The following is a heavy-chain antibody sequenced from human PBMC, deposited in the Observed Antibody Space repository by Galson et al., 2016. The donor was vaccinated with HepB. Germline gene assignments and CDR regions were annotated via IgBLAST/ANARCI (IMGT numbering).Heavy chain of an antibody. V-gene: IGHV4-34*01. J-gene: IGHJ4*02. Sequence: ETLSLTCDVSGGPFSGYFWTWIRLPPGKGLEWIGEINHSGITNYNPSLESRVTLSVDTSKNQFSLMLTSVTAADTAVYFCARKRRSGTYYTFFFDYWDEGTLVTVSS. CDR3: ARKRRSGTYYTFFFDY. D-gene: IGHD3-10*01. CDR1: GGPFSGYF. CDR2: INHSGIT.